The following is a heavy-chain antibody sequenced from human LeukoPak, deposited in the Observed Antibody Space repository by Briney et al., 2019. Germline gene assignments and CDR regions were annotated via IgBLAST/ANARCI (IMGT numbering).Heavy chain of an antibody. CDR1: GGTFSSYA. Sequence: SVKVSCKASGGTFSSYAISWVRQAPGQGLEWMGGIIPIFGTANYAQKFQGRVTITTDESTGTAYMELSSLISKDTAVYYCASASVTIFGVVIPEDYWGQGTLVTVSS. CDR3: ASASVTIFGVVIPEDY. D-gene: IGHD3-3*01. CDR2: IIPIFGTA. J-gene: IGHJ4*02. V-gene: IGHV1-69*05.